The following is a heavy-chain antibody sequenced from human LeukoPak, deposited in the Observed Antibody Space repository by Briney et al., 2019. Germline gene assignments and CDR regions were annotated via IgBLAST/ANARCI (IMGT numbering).Heavy chain of an antibody. CDR1: GFTFSSYG. V-gene: IGHV3-48*03. Sequence: GGSLRLSCAASGFTFSSYGMNWVRQAPGKGLEWVSYISSSGSTIYYADSVKGRFTISRDNAKNSLYLQMNSLRAEDTAVYYCARDYLPGGGFDYWGQGTLVTVSS. J-gene: IGHJ4*02. CDR3: ARDYLPGGGFDY. D-gene: IGHD3-16*01. CDR2: ISSSGSTI.